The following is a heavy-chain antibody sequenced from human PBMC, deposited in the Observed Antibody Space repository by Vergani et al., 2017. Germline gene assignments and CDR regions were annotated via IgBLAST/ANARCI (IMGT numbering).Heavy chain of an antibody. CDR3: ARGCSSTSCYRYYYGMDV. CDR1: GFTFSSYS. J-gene: IGHJ6*02. CDR2: ISSSSSTI. D-gene: IGHD2-2*01. Sequence: EVQLVESGGGLVQPGGSLRLSCAASGFTFSSYSMNWVRQAPGKGLEWVSYISSSSSTIYYADSVKCRFTISRDNAKNSLYLQMNSLRAEDTAVYYCARGCSSTSCYRYYYGMDVWGQGTTVTVSS. V-gene: IGHV3-48*01.